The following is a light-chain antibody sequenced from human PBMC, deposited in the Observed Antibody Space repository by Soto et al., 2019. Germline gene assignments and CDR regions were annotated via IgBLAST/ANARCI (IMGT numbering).Light chain of an antibody. V-gene: IGLV2-11*01. Sequence: QSVLTQPRSVSGSPGQSVTISCTGTSNYVSWYQQDPGKAPKLIIYDVSKRPSGVPDRFSGPKSGNTASLTISGLQAEDEADYFCCSFAGSYTSYVFGTGTKVTVL. CDR1: SNY. CDR3: CSFAGSYTSYV. CDR2: DVS. J-gene: IGLJ1*01.